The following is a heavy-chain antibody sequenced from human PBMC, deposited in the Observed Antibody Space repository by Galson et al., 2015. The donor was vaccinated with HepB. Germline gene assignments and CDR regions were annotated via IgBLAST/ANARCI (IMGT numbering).Heavy chain of an antibody. CDR1: GFTFSSYW. V-gene: IGHV3-7*01. CDR2: IKQDGSEK. D-gene: IGHD3-10*01. Sequence: SLRLSCAASGFTFSSYWMSWVRQAPGKGLEWVANIKQDGSEKYYVDSVKGRFTISRDNAKNSLYLQMNSLRDEDTAVYYCAIIYGSGPYGMAVWGQGTTVTVSS. J-gene: IGHJ6*02. CDR3: AIIYGSGPYGMAV.